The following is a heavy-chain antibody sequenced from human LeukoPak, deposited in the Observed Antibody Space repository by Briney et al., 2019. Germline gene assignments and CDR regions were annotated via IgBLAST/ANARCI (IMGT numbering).Heavy chain of an antibody. Sequence: GGALRLSRAASGFTFSIYSMNGGPEAPGEGVEWVSCISSSRGYIYYADSVKGRFTISRDNANNSLYLQMNSLRAEDTAVYYCARVWFGESGWFDPWGQGTLVTVSS. CDR3: ARVWFGESGWFDP. V-gene: IGHV3-21*01. J-gene: IGHJ5*02. CDR2: ISSSRGYI. CDR1: GFTFSIYS. D-gene: IGHD3-10*01.